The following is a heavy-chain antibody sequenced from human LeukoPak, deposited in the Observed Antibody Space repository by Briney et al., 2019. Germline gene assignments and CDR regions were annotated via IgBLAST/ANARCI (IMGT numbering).Heavy chain of an antibody. CDR1: GGSISSSSYY. CDR2: IYYSGST. V-gene: IGHV4-39*01. CDR3: ARRGVGPTRLYYFDY. Sequence: KSSETLSLTCTVSGGSISSSSYYWGWIRQPPGKGLEWIGTIYYSGSTYHNPSLKSRVTISVDTSKKQFSLKLSSVTAADTAVYYCARRGVGPTRLYYFDYWGQGTLVTVSS. J-gene: IGHJ4*02. D-gene: IGHD1-26*01.